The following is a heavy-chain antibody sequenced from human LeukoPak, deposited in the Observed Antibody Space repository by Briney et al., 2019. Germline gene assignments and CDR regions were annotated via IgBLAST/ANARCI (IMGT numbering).Heavy chain of an antibody. CDR2: ISTSSRYI. D-gene: IGHD2-2*01. CDR3: ARADCSGSTCYLRHSWFDP. J-gene: IGHJ5*02. Sequence: GGSLRLSCAASGFTLSTFDMNWVRQAPGKRLEWVSSISTSSRYIYYRDSVKGRFTISRDDAKNSLYLQMNSLTVEDTAVYYCARADCSGSTCYLRHSWFDPWGQGTLATVSS. V-gene: IGHV3-21*06. CDR1: GFTLSTFD.